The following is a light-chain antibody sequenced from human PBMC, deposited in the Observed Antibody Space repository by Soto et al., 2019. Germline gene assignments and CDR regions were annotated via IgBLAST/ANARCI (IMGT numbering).Light chain of an antibody. CDR2: GAS. Sequence: IVLTQSPATLSLSPGERAILSCRASQSVSSSYLAWYQQKPGQAPRLLIYGASSRPTGIPDRFSGSGSGTDFTLTISRLEPEDFAVYYCQQYGSSSTFGQGTRREIK. CDR1: QSVSSSY. CDR3: QQYGSSST. J-gene: IGKJ5*01. V-gene: IGKV3-20*01.